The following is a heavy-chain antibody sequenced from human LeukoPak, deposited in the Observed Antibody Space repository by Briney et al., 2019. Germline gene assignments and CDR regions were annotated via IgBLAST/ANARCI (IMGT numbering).Heavy chain of an antibody. J-gene: IGHJ5*02. Sequence: GGSLRLSCAASGFSFSSYAMSWVRQAPGKGLEWVSAISGSGGSTYSADSVKGRFTISRDNSKNTLYLQMNGLRAEDTAVYYCAKGTSLSRFDPWGQGTLVTVSS. D-gene: IGHD3/OR15-3a*01. V-gene: IGHV3-23*01. CDR2: ISGSGGST. CDR3: AKGTSLSRFDP. CDR1: GFSFSSYA.